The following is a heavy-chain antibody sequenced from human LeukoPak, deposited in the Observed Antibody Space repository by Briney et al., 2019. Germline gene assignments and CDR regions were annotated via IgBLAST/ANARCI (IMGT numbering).Heavy chain of an antibody. J-gene: IGHJ3*02. Sequence: PSETLSLTCTVSGGSIISYYWSWIRQPPGKGLEWIGYIYYSGSTNYNPSLKSRVTISVDTSKNQFSLKLSSVTAADTAVYYCARSSSSPGPDAFDIWGQGTMVTVSS. CDR3: ARSSSSPGPDAFDI. CDR2: IYYSGST. CDR1: GGSIISYY. D-gene: IGHD6-6*01. V-gene: IGHV4-59*01.